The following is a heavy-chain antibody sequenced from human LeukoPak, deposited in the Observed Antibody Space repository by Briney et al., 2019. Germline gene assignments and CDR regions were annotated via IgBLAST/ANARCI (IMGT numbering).Heavy chain of an antibody. CDR3: AKQLGYCSDGSCYFPY. D-gene: IGHD2-15*01. CDR1: GFTFRSSA. CDR2: ISNNGGYT. V-gene: IGHV3-23*01. Sequence: GGSLSLSCAAPGFTFRSSAMSWVRRAPGKGLEWVSAISNNGGYTYYADSVQGRFTISRDNSKSTLCLQMNSLRAEDTAVYYCAKQLGYCSDGSCYFPYWGQGTLVTVSS. J-gene: IGHJ4*02.